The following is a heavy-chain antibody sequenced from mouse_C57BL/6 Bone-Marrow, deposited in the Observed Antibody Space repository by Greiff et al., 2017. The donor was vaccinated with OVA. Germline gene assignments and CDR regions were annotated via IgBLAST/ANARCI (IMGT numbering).Heavy chain of an antibody. CDR2: INPSSGYT. J-gene: IGHJ2*01. Sequence: VQRVESGAELAKPGASVKLSCKASGYTFTSYWMHWVKQRPGQGLEWIGYINPSSGYTKYNQKFKDKATLTADKSSSTAYMQLSSLTYEDSAVYYCARERITTVVASYYFDYWGQGTTLTVSS. V-gene: IGHV1-7*01. CDR1: GYTFTSYW. D-gene: IGHD1-1*01. CDR3: ARERITTVVASYYFDY.